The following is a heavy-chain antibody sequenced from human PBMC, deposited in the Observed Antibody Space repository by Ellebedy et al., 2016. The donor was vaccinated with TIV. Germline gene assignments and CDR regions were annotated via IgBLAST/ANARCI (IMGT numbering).Heavy chain of an antibody. J-gene: IGHJ5*02. CDR1: GFSFSNFW. D-gene: IGHD3-3*01. Sequence: GESLKISCAAWGFSFSNFWMSWVRQAPGTGLEWVAHIKTDGSETYYVDSVKGRFTISRENAKNALFLQMDGLRVDDSAVYYCVGFGVFNLWGQGAPVTVSS. CDR2: IKTDGSET. CDR3: VGFGVFNL. V-gene: IGHV3-7*01.